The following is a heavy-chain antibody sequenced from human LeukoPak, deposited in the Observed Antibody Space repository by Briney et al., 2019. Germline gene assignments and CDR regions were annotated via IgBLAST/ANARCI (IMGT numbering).Heavy chain of an antibody. CDR1: GFTVSSNY. CDR2: IYSGGST. J-gene: IGHJ4*02. V-gene: IGHV3-66*04. CDR3: ARPGILTGYYPAPFDY. Sequence: GGSLRLSCAASGFTVSSNYMSWVRQAPGKGLEWVSVIYSGGSTYYADSVKGRFTISRDNSENTLYLQMNSLRAEDTAVYYCARPGILTGYYPAPFDYWGQGTLVTVSS. D-gene: IGHD3-9*01.